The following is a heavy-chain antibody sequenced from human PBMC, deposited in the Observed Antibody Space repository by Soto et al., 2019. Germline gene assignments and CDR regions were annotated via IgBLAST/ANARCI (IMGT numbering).Heavy chain of an antibody. Sequence: QVQLVESGGGVVQPGRSLTLSCAASGFTFSSFGIHWVRQAPGKGLEWVTFISFDGSIKYYADSVKGRFTISRDNSKNTVYLQMNSLRAEDTAVYFCAKRQYSGDYEENDAFDIWGRGTMVTVSS. V-gene: IGHV3-30*18. CDR2: ISFDGSIK. J-gene: IGHJ3*02. D-gene: IGHD4-17*01. CDR3: AKRQYSGDYEENDAFDI. CDR1: GFTFSSFG.